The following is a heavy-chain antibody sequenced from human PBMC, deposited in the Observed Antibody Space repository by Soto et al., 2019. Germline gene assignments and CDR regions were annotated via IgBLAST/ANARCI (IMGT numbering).Heavy chain of an antibody. V-gene: IGHV4-31*03. CDR3: ARTHPADYGSGIDY. CDR2: IYYSGST. J-gene: IGHJ4*02. Sequence: SETLSLTCTVSGGSISSGGYYWSWIRQHPGKGLEWIGYIYYSGSTYYNPSLKSRVTISVDTSKNQFSLKLSSVTAADTAVYYCARTHPADYGSGIDYWGQGTLVTVSS. D-gene: IGHD3-10*01. CDR1: GGSISSGGYY.